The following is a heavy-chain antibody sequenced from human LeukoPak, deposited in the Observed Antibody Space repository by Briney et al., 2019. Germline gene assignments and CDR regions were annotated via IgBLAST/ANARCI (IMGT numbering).Heavy chain of an antibody. D-gene: IGHD5-24*01. CDR3: ARDRRDGYNGDY. J-gene: IGHJ4*02. CDR2: MNPNSGNT. CDR1: GYTFTGYY. Sequence: ASVKVSCKASGYTFTGYYMHWVRQATGQGLEWMGWMNPNSGNTDYAQKLQGRVTMTTDTSTSTAYMELRSLRSDDTAVYYCARDRRDGYNGDYWGQGTLVTVSS. V-gene: IGHV1-18*04.